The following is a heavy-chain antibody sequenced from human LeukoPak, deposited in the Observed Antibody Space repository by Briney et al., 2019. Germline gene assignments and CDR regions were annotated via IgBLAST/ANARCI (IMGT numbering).Heavy chain of an antibody. J-gene: IGHJ4*02. CDR3: ARDYYYDSSGYCSDY. V-gene: IGHV1-18*01. CDR2: ISAYNGNT. Sequence: GASVKVSCKASGYTFTSYGISWVRQAPGQGLEWMGWISAYNGNTNYAQKLQGRVTMTTDTSTSTAYMELRSLRSDDTAVYYCARDYYYDSSGYCSDYWGQGTLVTVSS. D-gene: IGHD3-22*01. CDR1: GYTFTSYG.